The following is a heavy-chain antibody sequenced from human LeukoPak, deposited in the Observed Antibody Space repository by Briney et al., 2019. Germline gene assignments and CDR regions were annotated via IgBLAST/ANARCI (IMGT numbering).Heavy chain of an antibody. J-gene: IGHJ4*02. CDR3: ARAGSHWHYVY. CDR2: IKQDGSER. D-gene: IGHD3-10*01. CDR1: GFTFSGSS. V-gene: IGHV3-7*01. Sequence: GGSLRPSYAASGFTFSGSSMSWVRQSPTKGLEWVANIKQDGSERYYVDSVKGRFTISRDNAKNSLSLQMNNLRVEDTAVYYCARAGSHWHYVYWGQGTVVTVSS.